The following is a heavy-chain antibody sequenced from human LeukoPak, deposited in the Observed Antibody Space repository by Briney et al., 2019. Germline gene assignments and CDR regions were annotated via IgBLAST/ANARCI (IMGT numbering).Heavy chain of an antibody. D-gene: IGHD3-10*01. Sequence: GGSLRLSCAASGFTFSNAWMSWGRQAPGKGLEWVGRIKSKTDGGTTDYAAPVKGRFTISRDDSKNTLYLQMNSLKTEDTAVYYCTTDAPRDYYGSGSYYLWGQGTLVTVSS. V-gene: IGHV3-15*01. CDR2: IKSKTDGGTT. J-gene: IGHJ4*02. CDR3: TTDAPRDYYGSGSYYL. CDR1: GFTFSNAW.